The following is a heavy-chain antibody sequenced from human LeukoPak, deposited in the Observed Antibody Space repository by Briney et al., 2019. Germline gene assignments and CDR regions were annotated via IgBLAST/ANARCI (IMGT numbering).Heavy chain of an antibody. V-gene: IGHV5-51*01. CDR2: IYPGDSDT. CDR1: GYSFTSYW. J-gene: IGHJ5*02. Sequence: GESLKISCKGSGYSFTSYWIGWVRQMPGKGLEWMGIIYPGDSDTRYSPSFQGQVTISADKSISTAYLQWSSLEASDTAMYYCARRGYSGYDLGGWFDPWGQGTLVTVSS. CDR3: ARRGYSGYDLGGWFDP. D-gene: IGHD5-12*01.